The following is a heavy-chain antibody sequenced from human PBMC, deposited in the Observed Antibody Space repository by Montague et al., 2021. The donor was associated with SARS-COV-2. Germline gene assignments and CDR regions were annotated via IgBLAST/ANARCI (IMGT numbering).Heavy chain of an antibody. Sequence: PALVKPTQTLTLTCTFSGFSVSTSGLCVSWIRQPPGKALEWLALIDWDDDTYYSTSLKTRLAIPKDTSKNQVVLTMTDMDPVDTGTYYCARIPEYSSGGGPDWYFDLWGRGTLVTVPS. CDR3: ARIPEYSSGGGPDWYFDL. CDR2: IDWDDDT. J-gene: IGHJ2*01. D-gene: IGHD6-19*01. V-gene: IGHV2-70*01. CDR1: GFSVSTSGLC.